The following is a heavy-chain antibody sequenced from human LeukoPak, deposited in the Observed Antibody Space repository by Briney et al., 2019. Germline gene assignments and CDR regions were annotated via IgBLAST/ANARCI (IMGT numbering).Heavy chain of an antibody. CDR3: ARVGYDSSGYRVYPFDY. D-gene: IGHD3-22*01. V-gene: IGHV3-33*01. Sequence: GGSLRLSCAASGFTFSSYGMHWVRQAPGQGLEWVAVIWYDGSNKYYADSVKGRFTISRDNSKNTLYLQMNSLRAEDTAVYYCARVGYDSSGYRVYPFDYWGQGTLVTVSS. CDR1: GFTFSSYG. CDR2: IWYDGSNK. J-gene: IGHJ4*02.